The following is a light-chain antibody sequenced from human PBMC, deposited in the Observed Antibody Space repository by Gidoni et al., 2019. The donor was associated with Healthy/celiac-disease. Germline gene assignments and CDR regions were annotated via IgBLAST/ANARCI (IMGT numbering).Light chain of an antibody. Sequence: QSALTQPRSVAGSPGQSVTISCTGTSSDVGGYNYVSWYQQKPGKAPILMIYDVSKRPSGVPDRFSGSKSGNTASLTISGLQAEYEADYYCCSYAGSYTFGEVFGGGTKLTVL. CDR2: DVS. CDR3: CSYAGSYTFGEV. J-gene: IGLJ2*01. V-gene: IGLV2-11*01. CDR1: SSDVGGYNY.